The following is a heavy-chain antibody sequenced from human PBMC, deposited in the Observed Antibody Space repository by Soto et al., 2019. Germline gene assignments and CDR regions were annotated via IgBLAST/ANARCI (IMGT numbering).Heavy chain of an antibody. V-gene: IGHV4-59*01. J-gene: IGHJ3*02. CDR2: IYYSGST. CDR1: GDSISSSY. D-gene: IGHD3-22*01. CDR3: ARTYDDSGPNSGGYGFDI. Sequence: SETLSLTCTVSGDSISSSYWSWIRQPPGKGLEWIGHIYYSGSTSYNPSLKSRVTISLDTSKNQFSLKLSSVTAADTAVYYCARTYDDSGPNSGGYGFDIWGPGTMVTVSS.